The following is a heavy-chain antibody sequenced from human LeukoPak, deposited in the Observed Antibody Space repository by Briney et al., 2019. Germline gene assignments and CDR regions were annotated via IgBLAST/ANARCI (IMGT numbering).Heavy chain of an antibody. CDR3: ARPTQRVPYYSYMDV. CDR1: GGTFSSYA. CDR2: IIPIFGTA. V-gene: IGHV1-69*05. Sequence: GASVKVSCKASGGTFSSYAISWVRQAPGQGLEWMGRIIPIFGTANYAQKFQGRVTITTDESTSTAYMELSSLRSEDTAVYYCARPTQRVPYYSYMDVWGKGTTVTVSS. D-gene: IGHD5-24*01. J-gene: IGHJ6*03.